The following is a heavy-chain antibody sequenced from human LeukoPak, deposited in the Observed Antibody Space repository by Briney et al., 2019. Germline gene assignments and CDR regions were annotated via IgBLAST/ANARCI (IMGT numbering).Heavy chain of an antibody. CDR1: GYTFSSYG. CDR2: ISAYNGNT. CDR3: AISGGSRISRVEWGPEGPVSDYYYYYMDV. Sequence: ASVKVSCKASGYTFSSYGISWVRQAPGQGLGWMGWISAYNGNTNYAQKLQGRVTMTTDTSTSTAYMELRSLRSDDTAVYYCAISGGSRISRVEWGPEGPVSDYYYYYMDVWGKGTTVTVSS. J-gene: IGHJ6*03. V-gene: IGHV1-18*01. D-gene: IGHD7-27*01.